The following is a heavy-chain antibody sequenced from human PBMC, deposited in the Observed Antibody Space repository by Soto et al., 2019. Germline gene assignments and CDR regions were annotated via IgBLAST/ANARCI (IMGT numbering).Heavy chain of an antibody. J-gene: IGHJ4*02. CDR1: GFTFSSYG. CDR3: ARDPGLDDIGDTGY. Sequence: QVQLVESGGGVVQPGRSLRLSCAASGFTFSSYGMHWVRQAPGKGLEWVAVIWYDGSNKYYTDSVKGRFTISRDNSKNTLYLQMNSLRAEDTAVYYCARDPGLDDIGDTGYWRQGTLVTVSS. CDR2: IWYDGSNK. V-gene: IGHV3-33*01. D-gene: IGHD3-16*01.